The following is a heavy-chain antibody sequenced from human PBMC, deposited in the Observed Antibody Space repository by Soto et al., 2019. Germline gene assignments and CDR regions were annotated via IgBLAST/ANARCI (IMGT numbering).Heavy chain of an antibody. Sequence: ASVKVSCKASGYTFTSYYMHWVRQAPGQGLEWMGIINPSGGSTSYAQKFQGRVTMTRDTSTSTAYMELRSLRSDDTAVYYCARPVDSSCYYYGNYYYYGMDLRGQGTTVTVSS. D-gene: IGHD3-22*01. CDR1: GYTFTSYY. CDR2: INPSGGST. J-gene: IGHJ6*02. CDR3: ARPVDSSCYYYGNYYYYGMDL. V-gene: IGHV1-46*01.